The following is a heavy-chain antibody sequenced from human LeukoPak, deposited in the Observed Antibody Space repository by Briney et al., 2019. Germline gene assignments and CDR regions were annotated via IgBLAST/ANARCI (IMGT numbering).Heavy chain of an antibody. D-gene: IGHD2-2*01. J-gene: IGHJ3*02. Sequence: SVKVSCKASGGTFSSYTISWVRLAPGQGREWMGRIIPILGIANYAQKFQGRVTITADKSTSTAYMELSSLRSEDTAVYYCARETAVVVRAFDIWGQGTMVTVSS. V-gene: IGHV1-69*04. CDR3: ARETAVVVRAFDI. CDR1: GGTFSSYT. CDR2: IIPILGIA.